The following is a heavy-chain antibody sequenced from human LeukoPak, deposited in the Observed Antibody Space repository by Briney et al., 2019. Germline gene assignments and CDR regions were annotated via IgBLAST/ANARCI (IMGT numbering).Heavy chain of an antibody. CDR3: ARDQDSSSWYRDYGMDV. Sequence: GGSLRLSCVASGFTFSDYYMSWIRQAPGKGLEGVSYISSSNSYTNYADSVKGRFTISRDNAKNSLYLQMNSLRVEDTAVYYCARDQDSSSWYRDYGMDVWGKGTTVTVSS. CDR1: GFTFSDYY. J-gene: IGHJ6*04. CDR2: ISSSNSYT. D-gene: IGHD6-13*01. V-gene: IGHV3-11*06.